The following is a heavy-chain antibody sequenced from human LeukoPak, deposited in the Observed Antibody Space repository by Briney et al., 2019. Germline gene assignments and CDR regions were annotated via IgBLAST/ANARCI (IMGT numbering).Heavy chain of an antibody. D-gene: IGHD3-10*01. V-gene: IGHV1-2*02. J-gene: IGHJ5*02. CDR1: GYSFADYY. Sequence: ASVKVSCKASGYSFADYYIHWVRQAPGQGLEWMGWIKPDSGGTRSAQKFQGRVTMTTDTSISTAYMELSSLRYDDTAVYYCATNILVRNIINWFDPWGQGTLVTVSS. CDR3: ATNILVRNIINWFDP. CDR2: IKPDSGGT.